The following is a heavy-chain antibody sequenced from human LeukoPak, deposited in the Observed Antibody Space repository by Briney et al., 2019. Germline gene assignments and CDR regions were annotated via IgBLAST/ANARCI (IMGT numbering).Heavy chain of an antibody. J-gene: IGHJ3*02. CDR2: IHYSGST. CDR1: GGSISTYY. CDR3: ARGGLDSNGYWTAFDI. Sequence: SETLSLTCAVSGGSISTYYWSWVRQPPGKGLEWTGYIHYSGSTNYNPSLKSRVTILVDTSKNQFSLRLSPVTAADTAVYYCARGGLDSNGYWTAFDIWGQGTMVTVSS. V-gene: IGHV4-59*01. D-gene: IGHD3-22*01.